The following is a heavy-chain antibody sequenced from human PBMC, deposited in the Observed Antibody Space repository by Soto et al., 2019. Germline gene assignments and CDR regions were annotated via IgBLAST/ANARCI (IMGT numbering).Heavy chain of an antibody. J-gene: IGHJ4*02. CDR1: GFTVSSNY. V-gene: IGHV3-66*01. Sequence: EVQLVESGGGLVQPGGSLRLSCAASGFTVSSNYMSWVRQAPGKGLEWVSGIYSGGSTYYADSVKGRFTISRDNSKNTLYLQMNSLRAEDTAVYYCARDVAAAGNDYWGQGTLVTVSS. CDR2: IYSGGST. D-gene: IGHD6-13*01. CDR3: ARDVAAAGNDY.